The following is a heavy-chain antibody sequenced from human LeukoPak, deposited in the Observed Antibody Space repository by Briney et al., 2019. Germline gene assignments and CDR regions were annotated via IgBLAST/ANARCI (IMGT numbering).Heavy chain of an antibody. D-gene: IGHD3-10*01. CDR3: ARSGRTWIYNY. Sequence: SETLSLTCTVSGGSISSSSYYWGWIRQPPGKGLEWIGSIYYSGSTYYNPSLKSRVTISVDTSKNQFSLKLTSVTAADTAVYYCARSGRTWIYNYWGQGTLVTVSS. V-gene: IGHV4-39*07. J-gene: IGHJ4*02. CDR2: IYYSGST. CDR1: GGSISSSSYY.